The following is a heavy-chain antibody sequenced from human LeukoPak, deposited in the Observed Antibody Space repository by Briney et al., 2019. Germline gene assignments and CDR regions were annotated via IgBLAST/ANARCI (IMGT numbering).Heavy chain of an antibody. CDR2: INHSGST. J-gene: IGHJ6*02. CDR1: GGSFSGYY. V-gene: IGHV4-34*01. Sequence: SETLSLTCAVYGGSFSGYYWSWIRQPPGKGLEWIGEINHSGSTNYNPSLKSRVTISVDTSRNQFSLKLSSVTAADTAVYYCARGYSYDYYYYYGMDVWGQGTTVTVSS. D-gene: IGHD5-18*01. CDR3: ARGYSYDYYYYYGMDV.